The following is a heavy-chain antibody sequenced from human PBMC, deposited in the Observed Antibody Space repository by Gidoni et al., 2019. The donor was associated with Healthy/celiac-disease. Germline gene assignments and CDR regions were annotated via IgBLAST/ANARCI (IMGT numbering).Heavy chain of an antibody. V-gene: IGHV1-24*01. CDR1: GYTLTDLS. D-gene: IGHD4-4*01. J-gene: IGHJ6*02. CDR2: FDPEDGET. Sequence: QVQLVQSGAEVKKPGASVKVSCKVSGYTLTDLSMHWGRQAPGKGLEWMGGFDPEDGETIYAQKFQGRVTMTEDTSTDTAYMELSSLRSEDTAVYYCATGRDYSNYVEGGLLFYGMDVWGQGTTVTVSS. CDR3: ATGRDYSNYVEGGLLFYGMDV.